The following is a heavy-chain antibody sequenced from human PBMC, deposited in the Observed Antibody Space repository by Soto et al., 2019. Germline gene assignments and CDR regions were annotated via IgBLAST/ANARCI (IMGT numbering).Heavy chain of an antibody. CDR2: INAGNGNT. J-gene: IGHJ5*02. D-gene: IGHD3-16*01. CDR1: EDTFTRYV. CDR3: ARMATFGSLNWFDP. Sequence: ASVKVSCKASEDTFTRYVIHWVRQAPGQRLEWMGWINAGNGNTKYSQNFQGRVTITRDASASTAYMELSSLRSDDTAIYYCARMATFGSLNWFDPWGQGTLVTVSS. V-gene: IGHV1-3*01.